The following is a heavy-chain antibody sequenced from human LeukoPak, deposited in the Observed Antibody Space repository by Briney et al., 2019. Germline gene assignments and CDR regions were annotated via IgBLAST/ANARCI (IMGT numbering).Heavy chain of an antibody. J-gene: IGHJ4*02. D-gene: IGHD6-19*01. V-gene: IGHV3-53*01. CDR1: GFTVSSNY. CDR3: ARRENIAVAGIAFDY. Sequence: GGSLRLSCAASGFTVSSNYMSWVRQAPGKGLEWVSVIYSGGSTYYADSVKGRLTISRDSSKNTLYLQMNSLRAEDTAVYYCARRENIAVAGIAFDYWGQGTLVTVSS. CDR2: IYSGGST.